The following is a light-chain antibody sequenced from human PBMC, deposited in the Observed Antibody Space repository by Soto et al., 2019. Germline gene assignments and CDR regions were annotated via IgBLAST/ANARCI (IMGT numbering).Light chain of an antibody. Sequence: QPVLTQPPSVSGAPGQRVTISCTGNSSNIGAGYDVHWYQQLPGTAPKLLIYSNTNRPSGVPDRFSGSKSGTSASLAITGLQAEDEADYYCQSYDSSLSAVVFGGGTKLTVL. CDR2: SNT. J-gene: IGLJ2*01. CDR1: SSNIGAGYD. V-gene: IGLV1-40*01. CDR3: QSYDSSLSAVV.